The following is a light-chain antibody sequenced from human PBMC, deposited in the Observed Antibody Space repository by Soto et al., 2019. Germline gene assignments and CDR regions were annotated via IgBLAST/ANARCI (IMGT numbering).Light chain of an antibody. CDR3: QQYGSSSTWT. Sequence: EIVLTQSPGTLSLSPGERATLSCRASQSVSSAYLAWYQHKPGQPPTRLIYAASSRVTGIPDRFSGSGSGTDFTLTISRLETEDFAVYYCQQYGSSSTWTFGQGTKVEIK. CDR1: QSVSSAY. J-gene: IGKJ1*01. CDR2: AAS. V-gene: IGKV3-20*01.